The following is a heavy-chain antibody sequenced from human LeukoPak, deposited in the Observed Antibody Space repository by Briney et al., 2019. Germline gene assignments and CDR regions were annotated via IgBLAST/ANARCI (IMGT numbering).Heavy chain of an antibody. CDR3: ARDGGYSYGSAPDY. D-gene: IGHD5-18*01. J-gene: IGHJ4*02. V-gene: IGHV3-30*02. CDR2: IRYDGSNK. CDR1: GFIFSSYG. Sequence: GSLRLSCAASGFIFSSYGMHWVRQAPGKGLEWVAFIRYDGSNKYYADSVKGRFTISRDNAKNSLYLQMNSLRAEDTAVYYCARDGGYSYGSAPDYWGQGTLVTVSS.